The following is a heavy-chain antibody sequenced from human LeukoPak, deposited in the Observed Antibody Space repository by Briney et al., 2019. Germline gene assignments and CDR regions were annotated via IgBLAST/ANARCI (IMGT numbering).Heavy chain of an antibody. J-gene: IGHJ1*01. V-gene: IGHV4-39*01. CDR1: GGFISSSSYY. CDR3: ARRRYYDSTGYLE. CDR2: IYYSGST. Sequence: PSETLSLTCTISGGFISSSSYYWGWIRQPPGKGLEWIGDIYYSGSTYYNPALKSRVSMSIDTSKNQFSLELRSVAAADTALYYCARRRYYDSTGYLEWGQRTLVTVTS. D-gene: IGHD3-22*01.